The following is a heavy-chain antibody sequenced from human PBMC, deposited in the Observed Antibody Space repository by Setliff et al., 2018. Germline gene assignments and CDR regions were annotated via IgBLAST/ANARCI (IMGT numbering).Heavy chain of an antibody. CDR3: ARELRSPYWHLDS. CDR2: FIPILGAT. V-gene: IGHV1-69*13. D-gene: IGHD3-16*01. Sequence: ASVKVSCKSSGGTFSSSGITWVRQAPGQGLQWLGRFIPILGATNYAQNFQGRVTTTADESTSTGYMELRSLRSDDTAVYYCARELRSPYWHLDSWGQGTQVTVSS. CDR1: GGTFSSSG. J-gene: IGHJ5*01.